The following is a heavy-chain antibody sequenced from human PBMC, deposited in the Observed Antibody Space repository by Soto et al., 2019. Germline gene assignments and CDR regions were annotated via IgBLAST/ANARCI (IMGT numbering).Heavy chain of an antibody. CDR3: ARRGFMDV. V-gene: IGHV4-59*08. Sequence: TSQTMPLSRTVSGGSISNYYWSWIRQSPERGLEWIGYFSGTGNTKYSPSLQSRVTISVDTSKNQLFLKLNSVTAADTAVYYCARRGFMDVWGTGTTLTVSS. CDR2: FSGTGNT. D-gene: IGHD6-25*01. CDR1: GGSISNYY. J-gene: IGHJ6*03.